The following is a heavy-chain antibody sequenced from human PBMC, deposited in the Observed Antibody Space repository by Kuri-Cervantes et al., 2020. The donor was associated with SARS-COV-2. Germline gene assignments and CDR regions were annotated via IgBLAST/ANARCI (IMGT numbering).Heavy chain of an antibody. CDR1: GGSISSSSYY. D-gene: IGHD6-13*01. CDR3: ARQSAHGYSSSWYGGSWFDP. V-gene: IGHV4-39*07. Sequence: GSLRLSCTVSGGSISSSSYYWGWIRQPPGKGLEWIGSIYYSGSTYYSPSLKSRVTISVDTSMNQFSLKLSSVTAADTAVYYCARQSAHGYSSSWYGGSWFDPWGQGTLVTVSS. J-gene: IGHJ5*02. CDR2: IYYSGST.